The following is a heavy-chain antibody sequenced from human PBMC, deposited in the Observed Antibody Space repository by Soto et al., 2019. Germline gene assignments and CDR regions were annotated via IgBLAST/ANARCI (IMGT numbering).Heavy chain of an antibody. J-gene: IGHJ6*02. V-gene: IGHV5-51*01. D-gene: IGHD6-13*01. CDR1: GYSFTSYW. Sequence: EVQLVQSGAEVKKPGESLKISCKGSGYSFTSYWIGWVRQMPGKGLEWMGIIYPGDSDTRYSPSFQGQVTISADKSISTAYLQWSSLKASDTAMYYCARPAFSSSSTLDPHYYYYYGMDVWGQGTTVTVSS. CDR2: IYPGDSDT. CDR3: ARPAFSSSSTLDPHYYYYYGMDV.